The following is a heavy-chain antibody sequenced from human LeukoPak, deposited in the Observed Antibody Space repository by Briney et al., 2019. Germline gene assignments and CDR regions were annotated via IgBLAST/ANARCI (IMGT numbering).Heavy chain of an antibody. V-gene: IGHV4-61*01. Sequence: PSETLSLTCTVSGASVSSGNYDWSWIRQPPGKGLEWVGCISYSGSTSYNPSLKSRVTISVDTSKNQFSLKLSSVTAADTAVYYCARAEMLYYFDYWGQGTLVTVSS. CDR1: GASVSSGNYD. J-gene: IGHJ4*02. CDR2: ISYSGST. D-gene: IGHD5-24*01. CDR3: ARAEMLYYFDY.